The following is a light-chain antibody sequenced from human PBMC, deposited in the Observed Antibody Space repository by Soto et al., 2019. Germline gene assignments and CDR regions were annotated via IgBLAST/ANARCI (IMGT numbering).Light chain of an antibody. CDR3: LLFYGGTGV. CDR1: TGAVTSGHY. CDR2: DTS. Sequence: QTVVTQEPSLTVSPGGTVTLTCGSSTGAVTSGHYPYWFQQKSGQAPRTLIYDTSNKHSWTPARFSGSLLGGKAALTLSGAQPEDEADYYCLLFYGGTGVFGGGTKVTVL. V-gene: IGLV7-46*01. J-gene: IGLJ2*01.